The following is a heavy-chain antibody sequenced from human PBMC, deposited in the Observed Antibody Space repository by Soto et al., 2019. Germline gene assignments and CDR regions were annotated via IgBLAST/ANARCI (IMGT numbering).Heavy chain of an antibody. CDR3: ARATDDYVWGSYPHFVY. CDR2: INPNSGGT. Sequence: GASVKVSCKASGYTFTGYYIHWVRQAPGQGLEWMGWINPNSGGTNYAQKFQGWVAMTRDTSISTAYMELSRLRSDDTAVYYCARATDDYVWGSYPHFVYRGQTPLVTVSS. J-gene: IGHJ4*02. D-gene: IGHD3-16*02. V-gene: IGHV1-2*04. CDR1: GYTFTGYY.